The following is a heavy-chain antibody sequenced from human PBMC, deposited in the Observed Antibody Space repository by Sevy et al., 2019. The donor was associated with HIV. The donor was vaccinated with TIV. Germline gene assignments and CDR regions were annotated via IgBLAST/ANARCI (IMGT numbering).Heavy chain of an antibody. CDR3: AKGRQRVSGRFGTYFDS. CDR2: FSSSGLSTFIGSAGTT. CDR1: GFTFSNYA. Sequence: GGSLRLSCAASGFTFSNYAMSWVRQAPGKGLEWVSTFSSSGLSTFIGSAGTTYYTDSVKGRFTISRDNSKNTLYLQMNSLRAEDTAVYYCAKGRQRVSGRFGTYFDSWGQGTLVTVSS. D-gene: IGHD6-13*01. J-gene: IGHJ4*02. V-gene: IGHV3-23*01.